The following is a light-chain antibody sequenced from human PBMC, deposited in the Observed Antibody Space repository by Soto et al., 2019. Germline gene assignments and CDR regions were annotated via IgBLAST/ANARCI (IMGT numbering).Light chain of an antibody. J-gene: IGLJ3*02. Sequence: QSVLTQPPXASGXPXQRVTXXXXGSSSNIGSXXXNWYQQLPGTAPKXLIHSNNQWPSGVPDRFSGSKSGTSASLAISGLQSEDEADYHCAAWDDSLNGPVFGGGTKVTVL. V-gene: IGLV1-44*01. CDR2: SNN. CDR1: SSNIGSXX. CDR3: AAWDDSLNGPV.